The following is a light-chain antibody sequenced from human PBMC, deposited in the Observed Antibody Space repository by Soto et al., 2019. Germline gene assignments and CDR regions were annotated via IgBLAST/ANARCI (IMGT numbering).Light chain of an antibody. V-gene: IGLV1-40*01. CDR1: SSNIGAGYE. J-gene: IGLJ1*01. Sequence: QSVLTQPPSVSEAPGQRVTISCTGSSSNIGAGYEAHWYQQVPGTAPTLLIYENNNRPSGVPDRFSGSKSGTSASLAITGLQAEDEDEYYCQSYDSSLSGYVFGTGTKLTVL. CDR3: QSYDSSLSGYV. CDR2: ENN.